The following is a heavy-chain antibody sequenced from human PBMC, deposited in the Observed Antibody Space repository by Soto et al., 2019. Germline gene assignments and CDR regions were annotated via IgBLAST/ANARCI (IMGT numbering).Heavy chain of an antibody. CDR2: IDPSDSYT. CDR1: GYSFTSYW. D-gene: IGHD1-7*01. Sequence: GESLKISCKGSGYSFTSYWISWVRQMPGKGLEWMGRIDPSDSYTNYSPSFQGHVTISADKSISTAYLQWSSLKASDTAMYYCASQRYNWNYLKYYYYSGMDVWGQGTTVTVYS. CDR3: ASQRYNWNYLKYYYYSGMDV. J-gene: IGHJ6*02. V-gene: IGHV5-10-1*01.